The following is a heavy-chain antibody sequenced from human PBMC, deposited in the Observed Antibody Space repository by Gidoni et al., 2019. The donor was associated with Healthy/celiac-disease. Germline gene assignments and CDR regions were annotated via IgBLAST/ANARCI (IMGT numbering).Heavy chain of an antibody. V-gene: IGHV4-30-2*01. CDR1: GGSISSGGYS. CDR2: IYHSGST. CDR3: AARGRGYSGYDFDY. Sequence: QLQLQESGSGLVKPSQTLSLTCAVSGGSISSGGYSWSWIRQPPGKGLEWIGYIYHSGSTYYNPSLKSRVTISVDRSKNQFSLKLSSVTAADTAVYYCAARGRGYSGYDFDYWGQGTLVTVSS. J-gene: IGHJ4*02. D-gene: IGHD5-12*01.